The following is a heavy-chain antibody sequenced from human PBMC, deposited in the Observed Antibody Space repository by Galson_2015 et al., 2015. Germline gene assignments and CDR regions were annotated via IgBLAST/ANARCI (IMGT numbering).Heavy chain of an antibody. CDR2: IFSNDEK. CDR3: ARIEDGYDILTGYYTHDNWFDP. Sequence: PALVKPTQTLTLTCTVSGFSLSNARMGVSWIRQPPGKALEWLAHIFSNDEKSYRTSLKSRLTISKDTSKSQVVLTMTNMDPVDTATYYCARIEDGYDILTGYYTHDNWFDPWGQGTLVTVSS. J-gene: IGHJ5*02. V-gene: IGHV2-26*01. CDR1: GFSLSNARMG. D-gene: IGHD3-9*01.